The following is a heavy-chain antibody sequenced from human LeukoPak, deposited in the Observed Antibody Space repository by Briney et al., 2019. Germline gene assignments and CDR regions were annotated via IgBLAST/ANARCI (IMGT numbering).Heavy chain of an antibody. CDR2: IYYTEIT. J-gene: IGHJ4*02. CDR3: GRRETLLAGYIDN. V-gene: IGHV4-39*01. D-gene: IGHD4-23*01. CDR1: GGSISSSHYY. Sequence: PSETLSLTCTVSGGSISSSHYYWGWIRQPPGMGLEWIGTIYYTEITYNNPSLKSRVTISIDTSRNQVSLKLISVTAADTAVYFCGRRETLLAGYIDNWGPGTLVTVSS.